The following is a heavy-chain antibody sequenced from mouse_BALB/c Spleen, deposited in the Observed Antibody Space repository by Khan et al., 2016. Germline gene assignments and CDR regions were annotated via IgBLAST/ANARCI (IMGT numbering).Heavy chain of an antibody. CDR1: GFDFSRYW. V-gene: IGHV4-1*02. CDR2: INPDSSTI. J-gene: IGHJ4*01. CDR3: ARQEDYSMDY. Sequence: EVLLVSGGGLVQPGGSLKLSCAASGFDFSRYWMSWVRQAPGKGLEWIGEINPDSSTINYTPSLKDKFIISRDNAKNTLYLQMSKVRSEDTALYYCARQEDYSMDYWGQGTSVTVSS.